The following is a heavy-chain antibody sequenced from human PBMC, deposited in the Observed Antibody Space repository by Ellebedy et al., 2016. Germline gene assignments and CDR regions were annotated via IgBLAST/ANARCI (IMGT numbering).Heavy chain of an antibody. CDR2: ISGSGGST. D-gene: IGHD3-3*01. CDR3: AKVFLEWLPHGDY. J-gene: IGHJ4*02. V-gene: IGHV3-23*01. CDR1: GFTFSSYA. Sequence: GESLKISXAASGFTFSSYAMSWVSQAPGKGLEWVSAISGSGGSTYYADSVKGRFTISRDNSKNTLYLQMNSLRAEDTAVYYCAKVFLEWLPHGDYWGQGTLVTVSS.